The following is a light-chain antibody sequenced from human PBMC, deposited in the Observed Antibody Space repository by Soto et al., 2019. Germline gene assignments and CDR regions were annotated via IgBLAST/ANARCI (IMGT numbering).Light chain of an antibody. V-gene: IGKV3-15*01. Sequence: EIVMTQSPATLSVSPGERATLSCRSSQSIRTNLAWYQQKPGQAPRLLIVGASTRAIAIPARFSGSGSGTEFTLTISSLQSEDFAVYYCQHYNERPLTFGGGTKVEIK. CDR2: GAS. J-gene: IGKJ4*01. CDR1: QSIRTN. CDR3: QHYNERPLT.